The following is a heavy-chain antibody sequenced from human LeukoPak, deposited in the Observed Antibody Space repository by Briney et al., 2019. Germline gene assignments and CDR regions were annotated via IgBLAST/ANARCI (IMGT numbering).Heavy chain of an antibody. CDR1: GYTFTGYY. CDR3: AREGYDILTGQVTFDY. Sequence: ASVKVSCKASGYTFTGYYMHWVRQAPGQGLEWMGWINPNSGGTNYAQKLQGRVTMTRDTSISTAYMELSRLRSDDTAVYYCAREGYDILTGQVTFDYWGQGTLVTVSS. D-gene: IGHD3-9*01. CDR2: INPNSGGT. J-gene: IGHJ4*02. V-gene: IGHV1-2*02.